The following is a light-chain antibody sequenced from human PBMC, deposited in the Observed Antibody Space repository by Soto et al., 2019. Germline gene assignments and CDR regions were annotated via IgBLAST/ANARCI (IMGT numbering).Light chain of an antibody. CDR2: GAS. CDR3: QQTCTTPEST. J-gene: IGKJ5*01. CDR1: QSIRIH. Sequence: DIQSTQSPSSLSASVGDRVTKTCRARQSIRIHLNAYQLKPGKAPNLLMYGASYLKSGVPTRFSGSGSGIDFTLTISSLQPEDFAIYYCQQTCTTPESTFGQGTRLEIK. V-gene: IGKV1-39*01.